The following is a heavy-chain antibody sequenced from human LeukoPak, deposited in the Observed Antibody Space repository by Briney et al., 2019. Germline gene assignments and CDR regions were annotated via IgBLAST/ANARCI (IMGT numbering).Heavy chain of an antibody. CDR1: GYTFTGYY. CDR2: INPNSGGT. V-gene: IGHV1-2*02. J-gene: IGHJ4*02. Sequence: ASVKASCKASGYTFTGYYMHWVRQAPGQGLEWMGWINPNSGGTNYAQKFQGRVTRTRDTSISTAYMELSRLRSDDTAVYYCASPLGEISPFFQFDYWGQGTLVTVSS. CDR3: ASPLGEISPFFQFDY. D-gene: IGHD3-16*02.